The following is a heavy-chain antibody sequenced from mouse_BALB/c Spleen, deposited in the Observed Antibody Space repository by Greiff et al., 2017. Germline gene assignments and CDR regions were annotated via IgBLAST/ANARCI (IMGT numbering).Heavy chain of an antibody. CDR3: ARDWDLYAMDY. D-gene: IGHD4-1*01. V-gene: IGHV5-4*02. J-gene: IGHJ4*01. Sequence: EVQGVESGGGLVKPGGSLKLSCAASGFTFSDYYMYWVRQTPEKRLEWVATISDGGSYTYYPDSVKGRFTISRDNAKNNLYLQMSSLKSEDTAMYYCARDWDLYAMDYWGQGTSVTVSS. CDR2: ISDGGSYT. CDR1: GFTFSDYY.